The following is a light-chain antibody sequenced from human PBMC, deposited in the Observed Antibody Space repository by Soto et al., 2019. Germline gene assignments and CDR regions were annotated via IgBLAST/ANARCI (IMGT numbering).Light chain of an antibody. J-gene: IGLJ2*01. CDR2: DVS. V-gene: IGLV2-14*01. CDR3: SSYTSSSTHVV. Sequence: QSALTQPASVSGSPGQSITISCTGTSSDVGGYNYVSWYQQHPGKAPKVMIYDVSNRPSGVSNRFSGSKSGNTASLTISGLQAEDEADYSCSSYTSSSTHVVFGGGTKLTVL. CDR1: SSDVGGYNY.